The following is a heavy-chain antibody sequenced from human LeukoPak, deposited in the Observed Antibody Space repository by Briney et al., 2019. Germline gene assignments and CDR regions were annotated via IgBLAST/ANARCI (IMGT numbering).Heavy chain of an antibody. Sequence: GGSLRLSCAASGFTFSSYARSWVRQAPGKGLEWVSDISGSGDSTYYADSVTGRSTISRDNSKNTLYLQMTSLKAEDAAVYYCAKTPGIAKDFDYWGQGTLVTVS. CDR3: AKTPGIAKDFDY. CDR2: ISGSGDST. CDR1: GFTFSSYA. V-gene: IGHV3-23*01. D-gene: IGHD6-13*01. J-gene: IGHJ4*02.